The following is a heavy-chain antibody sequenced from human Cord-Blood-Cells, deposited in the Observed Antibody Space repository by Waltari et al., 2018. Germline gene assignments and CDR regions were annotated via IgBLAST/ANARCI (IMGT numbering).Heavy chain of an antibody. J-gene: IGHJ4*02. V-gene: IGHV4-34*01. CDR3: ASAGELRY. CDR2: INHSGST. D-gene: IGHD7-27*01. CDR1: GGSFSGHY. Sequence: QVQLQQWGAGLLKPSETLSLTCAVYGGSFSGHYWSWIRQPPGKGLEWIGEINHSGSTNSNPSLKSRVTISVDTSKNQFSLKLSSVTAADTAVYYCASAGELRYWGQGTLVTVSS.